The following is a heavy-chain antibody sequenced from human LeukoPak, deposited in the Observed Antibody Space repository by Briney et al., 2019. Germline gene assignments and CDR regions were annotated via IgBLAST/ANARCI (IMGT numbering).Heavy chain of an antibody. D-gene: IGHD4-17*01. J-gene: IGHJ4*02. CDR1: GGTFSSYA. CDR3: ASGDDYGDYILAY. CDR2: IIPIFGTA. V-gene: IGHV1-69*06. Sequence: SVKVSCKASGGTFSSYAISWVRQAPGQGLEWMGGIIPIFGTANYAQKFQGRVTITADKSTSTAYMELSSLRSEDTAVYYCASGDDYGDYILAYWGQGTLVTVSS.